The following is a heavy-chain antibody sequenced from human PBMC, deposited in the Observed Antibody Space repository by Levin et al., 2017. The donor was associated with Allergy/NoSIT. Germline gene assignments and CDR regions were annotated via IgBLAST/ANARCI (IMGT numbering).Heavy chain of an antibody. V-gene: IGHV3-23*01. CDR1: GFTFSSYA. Sequence: LSLTCAASGFTFSSYAMSWVRQAPGKGLEWVSAISGSGGSTYYADSVKGRFTISRDNSKNTLYLQMNSLRAEDTAVYYCAKDPGSSGWDYFDYWGQGTLVTVSS. D-gene: IGHD6-19*01. J-gene: IGHJ4*02. CDR3: AKDPGSSGWDYFDY. CDR2: ISGSGGST.